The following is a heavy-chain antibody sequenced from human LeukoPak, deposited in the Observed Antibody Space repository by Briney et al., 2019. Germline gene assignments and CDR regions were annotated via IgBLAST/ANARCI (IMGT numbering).Heavy chain of an antibody. J-gene: IGHJ5*02. D-gene: IGHD1-26*01. CDR1: GYTFTSNY. V-gene: IGHV1-46*01. CDR3: VRESYLWGWGIGKWENNWFDP. CDR2: ISPSGGST. Sequence: GASVKDSCKAFGYTFTSNYMHWVRQAPGQGPEWMGVISPSGGSTTYAQKFQGRVTLTRDMSTSTDYLELSSLRSEDTAVYYCVRESYLWGWGIGKWENNWFDPWGQGTLVTVSS.